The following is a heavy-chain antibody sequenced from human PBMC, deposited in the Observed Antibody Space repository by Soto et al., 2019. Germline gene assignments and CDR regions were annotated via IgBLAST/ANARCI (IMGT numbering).Heavy chain of an antibody. Sequence: RGSLRLSCAASGFTFSSYGMHWVRQAPGKGLEWVAVISYDGSNKYYADSVKGRFTISRDNSKNTLYLQMNSLRAEDRAVYYFAKDPLGYYYDSSGPYYFDYWGVGT. D-gene: IGHD3-22*01. CDR2: ISYDGSNK. J-gene: IGHJ4*01. V-gene: IGHV3-30*18. CDR1: GFTFSSYG. CDR3: AKDPLGYYYDSSGPYYFDY.